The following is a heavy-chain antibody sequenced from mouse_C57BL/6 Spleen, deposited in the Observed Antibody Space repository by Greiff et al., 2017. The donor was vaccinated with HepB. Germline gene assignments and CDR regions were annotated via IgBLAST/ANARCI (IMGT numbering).Heavy chain of an antibody. CDR2: IYPGDGDT. Sequence: QVQLKQSGPELVKPGASVKISCKASGFAFSSSWMKWVKQRPGKGLEWIGRIYPGDGDTNYNGKFKGKATLTANKSSNTAYMQLSSLTSVDSAVYFCAHSSGYVPAYWGQGALVTVSA. J-gene: IGHJ3*01. V-gene: IGHV1-82*01. D-gene: IGHD3-2*02. CDR1: GFAFSSSW. CDR3: AHSSGYVPAY.